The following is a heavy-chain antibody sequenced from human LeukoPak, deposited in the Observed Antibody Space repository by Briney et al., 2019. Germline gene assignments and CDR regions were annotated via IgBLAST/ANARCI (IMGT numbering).Heavy chain of an antibody. V-gene: IGHV1-69*04. CDR3: ARDGRTYYDILTGYLDY. D-gene: IGHD3-9*01. CDR2: IIPILGIA. J-gene: IGHJ4*02. CDR1: GYTFTSYG. Sequence: SVKVSCKASGYTFTSYGISWVRQAPGQGLEWMGRIIPILGIANYAQKFQGRVTITADKSTSTAYMELSSLRSEDTAVYYCARDGRTYYDILTGYLDYWGQGTLVTVSS.